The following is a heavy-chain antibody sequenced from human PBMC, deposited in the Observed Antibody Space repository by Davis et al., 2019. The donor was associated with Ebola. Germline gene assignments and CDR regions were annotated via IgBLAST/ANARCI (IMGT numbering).Heavy chain of an antibody. CDR1: GYTFTSYG. V-gene: IGHV1-18*01. Sequence: ASVKVSCKASGYTFTSYGISWVRQAPGQGLEWMGWISAYNGNTNYAQKLQGRVTMTTDTSTSTAYMELSSLRSEDTAVYYCAREDIVVVVAATGGPGYYGMDVWGKGTTVTVPS. CDR3: AREDIVVVVAATGGPGYYGMDV. D-gene: IGHD2-15*01. J-gene: IGHJ6*04. CDR2: ISAYNGNT.